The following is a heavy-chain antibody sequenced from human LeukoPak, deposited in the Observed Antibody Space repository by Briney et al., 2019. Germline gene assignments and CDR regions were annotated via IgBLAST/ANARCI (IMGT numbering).Heavy chain of an antibody. CDR1: GFTFSSYA. V-gene: IGHV3-23*01. CDR2: ISGSGGST. CDR3: AKFGWVGSSVSPAY. Sequence: GGSLRLSCAASGFTFSSYAMSWVRQAPGKGLEWVSAISGSGGSTYYADSVKGRFTISRDNSKNTLYLQMNSLRAEDTAVYYCAKFGWVGSSVSPAYWGQGTLVTVSS. J-gene: IGHJ4*02. D-gene: IGHD2-2*01.